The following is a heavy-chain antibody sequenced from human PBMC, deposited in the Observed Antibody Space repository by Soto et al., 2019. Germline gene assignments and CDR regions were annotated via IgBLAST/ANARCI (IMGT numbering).Heavy chain of an antibody. J-gene: IGHJ6*03. Sequence: PGGSLRLSCAASGFTFSSYWMSWVRQAPGKGLEWVANIKQDGSEKYYVDSVKGRFTISRDNAKNSLYLQMNSLRAEDTAVYYCARDREGYCSGGSCHDYYYYYYMDVWGKGTTVTVSS. V-gene: IGHV3-7*01. D-gene: IGHD2-15*01. CDR2: IKQDGSEK. CDR3: ARDREGYCSGGSCHDYYYYYYMDV. CDR1: GFTFSSYW.